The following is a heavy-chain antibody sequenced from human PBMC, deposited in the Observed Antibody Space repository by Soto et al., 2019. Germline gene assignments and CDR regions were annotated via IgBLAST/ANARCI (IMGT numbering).Heavy chain of an antibody. CDR3: AWVSAGGTRWFDS. CDR1: GGSISTGVWY. CDR2: IYYRGTT. J-gene: IGHJ5*01. V-gene: IGHV4-31*03. Sequence: TLSLTCSVSGGSISTGVWYWSWVREHPGKGLEWIGDIYYRGTTSYNPSLGSRVTISRDTSKNQVSLKVNSVTAADTAVYYCAWVSAGGTRWFDSWGQGMRVTVS. D-gene: IGHD6-13*01.